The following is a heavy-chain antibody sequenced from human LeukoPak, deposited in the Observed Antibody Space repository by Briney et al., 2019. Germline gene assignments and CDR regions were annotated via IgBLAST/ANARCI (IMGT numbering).Heavy chain of an antibody. D-gene: IGHD1-26*01. CDR2: IFYTGST. V-gene: IGHV4-59*08. J-gene: IGHJ4*02. CDR3: ARQPYMLGAYYFDY. Sequence: SETLSLTCTVSGGSMSSYYWSWIRQPPGKGLEWIVYIFYTGSTNYNPSLKSRVTLSVDTSKNQLSLKLGSVTAADTAVYYCARQPYMLGAYYFDYWGQGTLVTVSS. CDR1: GGSMSSYY.